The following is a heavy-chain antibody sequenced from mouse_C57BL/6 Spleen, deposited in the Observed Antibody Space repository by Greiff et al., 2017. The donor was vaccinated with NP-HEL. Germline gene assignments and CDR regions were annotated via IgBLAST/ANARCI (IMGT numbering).Heavy chain of an antibody. D-gene: IGHD2-4*01. CDR3: TTVYDYDGVAY. CDR2: IDPENGDT. Sequence: VQLQQSGAELVRPGASVKLSCTASGFNIKDDYMHWVKQRPEQGLEWIGWIDPENGDTEYASKFQGKATITADTSSNTAYLQLSSLTSEDTAVYYCTTVYDYDGVAYWGQGTLVTVSA. CDR1: GFNIKDDY. J-gene: IGHJ3*01. V-gene: IGHV14-4*01.